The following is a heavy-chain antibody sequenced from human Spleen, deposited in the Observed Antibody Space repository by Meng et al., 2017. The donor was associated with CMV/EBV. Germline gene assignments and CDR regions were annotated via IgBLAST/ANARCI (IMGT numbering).Heavy chain of an antibody. CDR3: ARIGHDFYYFDY. J-gene: IGHJ4*02. V-gene: IGHV2-70D*14. D-gene: IGHD3-3*01. CDR2: IDWDDDK. Sequence: SGPTLVKPTQTLTLTCTFSGFSLSTSGMRVSWIRQPPGQALEWLARIDWDDDKFYSTSLTTRLTISKDTSKNQVVLTMTNMDPVDTATYYCARIGHDFYYFDYWGQGTLVTVSS. CDR1: GFSLSTSGMR.